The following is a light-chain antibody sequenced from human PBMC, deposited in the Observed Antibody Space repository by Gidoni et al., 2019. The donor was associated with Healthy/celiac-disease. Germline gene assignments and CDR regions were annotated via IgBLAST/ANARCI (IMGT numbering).Light chain of an antibody. Sequence: DIQMTQSPSSLSASVGDRVTITCRASQSISSYLNWYQQKPGKAPKLLIYDASSLQSGVPSRFSGSGSGTDCTLTISSLQPEDFATYYCQQSYSTLTFGGGTKVEIK. CDR2: DAS. CDR3: QQSYSTLT. V-gene: IGKV1-39*01. J-gene: IGKJ4*01. CDR1: QSISSY.